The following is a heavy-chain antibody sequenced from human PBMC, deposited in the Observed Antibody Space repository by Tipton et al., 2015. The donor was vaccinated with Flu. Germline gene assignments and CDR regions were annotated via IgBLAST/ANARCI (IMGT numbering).Heavy chain of an antibody. CDR3: ARLSYYDVDLKNFYFDY. D-gene: IGHD3-10*02. J-gene: IGHJ4*02. V-gene: IGHV4-30-2*03. CDR1: GFTFSRNA. CDR2: IYPSGTT. Sequence: LRLSCAASGFTFSRNAMTWVRLTPGKGLELIGSIYPSGTTYYNPSLKSRVTISVDTSKSQFSLKLRSVTAADTAVYYCARLSYYDVDLKNFYFDYWGQGALVTVSS.